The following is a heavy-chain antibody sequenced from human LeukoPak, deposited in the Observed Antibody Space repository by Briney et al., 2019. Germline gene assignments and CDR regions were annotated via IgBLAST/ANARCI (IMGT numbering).Heavy chain of an antibody. CDR1: GYTFTSYD. D-gene: IGHD2-15*01. Sequence: GASVKVSCKASGYTFTSYDISWVRQAPGQGLEWMGWISAYNGKTNYKQKLQGRVTMTTDTSTSTAYMELRSLRSDDTAVYYCARDVGEGYCSGGSCSDYWGQGTLVTVSS. CDR2: ISAYNGKT. V-gene: IGHV1-18*01. CDR3: ARDVGEGYCSGGSCSDY. J-gene: IGHJ4*02.